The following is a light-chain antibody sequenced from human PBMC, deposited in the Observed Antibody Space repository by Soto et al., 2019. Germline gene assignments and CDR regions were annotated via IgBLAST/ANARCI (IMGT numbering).Light chain of an antibody. J-gene: IGKJ4*01. CDR3: QQCSWHPFTVT. Sequence: EIVMTQSPATLSVSPGERATLSCRASQSVSSNLAWYQQKPGQAPRLLIYDASTRATGIPARFSASGSGTEYTLTISSLQSEDSAVCYCQQCSWHPFTVTFGGGTKVEIK. CDR1: QSVSSN. CDR2: DAS. V-gene: IGKV3-15*01.